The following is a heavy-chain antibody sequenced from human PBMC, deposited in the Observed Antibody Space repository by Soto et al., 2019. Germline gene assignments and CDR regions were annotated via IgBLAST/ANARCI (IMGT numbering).Heavy chain of an antibody. CDR1: GFTFSSYG. Sequence: QVQLVESGRRVGHPGRSLRLSCAASGFTFSSYGMHWVRKAPGKGLEWVAVISYDGSNKYYADSVKGRFTISRDNSKNAPYPDMNGLSAEDTAVYYCAKEGQYYDVLTGFSSYYGVDVRGQGTTVTVSS. CDR3: AKEGQYYDVLTGFSSYYGVDV. J-gene: IGHJ6*02. CDR2: ISYDGSNK. D-gene: IGHD3-9*01. V-gene: IGHV3-30*18.